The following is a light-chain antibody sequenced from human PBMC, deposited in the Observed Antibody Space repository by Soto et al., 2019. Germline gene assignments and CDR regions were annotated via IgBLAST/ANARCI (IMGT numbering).Light chain of an antibody. CDR3: QKYDNLLLS. J-gene: IGKJ4*01. CDR2: DVS. V-gene: IGKV1-33*01. CDR1: HDISNY. Sequence: DIQMTQSPSSLSASLGDSVTITCQASHDISNYLNWYQHKPGKAPKLLIYDVSNLEAGVPSRFIGSGSGTDFVLTISSLQPEDIATYYCQKYDNLLLSFGGGTKVEIK.